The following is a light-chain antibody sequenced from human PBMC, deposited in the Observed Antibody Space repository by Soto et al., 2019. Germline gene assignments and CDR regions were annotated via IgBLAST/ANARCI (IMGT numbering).Light chain of an antibody. CDR1: QSISRY. J-gene: IGKJ5*01. V-gene: IGKV3-20*01. CDR3: QQYGSSST. CDR2: GAS. Sequence: IELTQSPGTLSLSQGERTTLSCRASQSISRYLAWYQQKGGQAPRLLIYGASSRATGIPDRFSGSGSGTDFTLTISRLEPDDFAVYYCQQYGSSSTFGQGTRLEI.